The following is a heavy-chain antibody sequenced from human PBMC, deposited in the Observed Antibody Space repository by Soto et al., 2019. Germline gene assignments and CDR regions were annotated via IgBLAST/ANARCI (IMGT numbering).Heavy chain of an antibody. CDR1: GGSISSGDYY. CDR3: ARDLDSITMVRGVTNYGMDV. V-gene: IGHV4-30-4*01. Sequence: QVQLQESSPELVKPSQTLSLTCTVSGGSISSGDYYWSWIRQPPGKGLEWIEYIYYSGSTYYNPSLKSRVTISVDTSKNQFSLKLSSVTAADTAVYYCARDLDSITMVRGVTNYGMDVWGQGTTVTVSS. J-gene: IGHJ6*02. CDR2: IYYSGST. D-gene: IGHD3-10*01.